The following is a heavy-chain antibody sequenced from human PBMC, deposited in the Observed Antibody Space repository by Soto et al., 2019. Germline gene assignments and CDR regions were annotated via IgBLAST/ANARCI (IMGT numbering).Heavy chain of an antibody. D-gene: IGHD4-17*01. J-gene: IGHJ4*02. CDR2: INHSGST. V-gene: IGHV4-34*01. CDR3: ARRGPRGYYGGNPPGFDY. Sequence: SETLSLTCAVYGGSFSGYYWSWIRQPPGKGLEWIGEINHSGSTNYNPSLKSRVTISVDTSKNQFSLKLSSVTAADTAVYYCARRGPRGYYGGNPPGFDYWGQGTLVTVSS. CDR1: GGSFSGYY.